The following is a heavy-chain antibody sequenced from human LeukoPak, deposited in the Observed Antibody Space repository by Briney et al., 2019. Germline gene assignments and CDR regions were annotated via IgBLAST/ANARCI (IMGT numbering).Heavy chain of an antibody. J-gene: IGHJ5*01. V-gene: IGHV4-59*01. CDR1: GGSISSYY. Sequence: PSETLSLTCTVSGGSISSYYWSWIRQPPGKGLEWIGYIYYSGSTNYNPSLKSRVTISVDTSKNQFSLKLSSVTAADTAVYYCARAAQEGQNWFDPWGQGTLVTVSS. D-gene: IGHD6-13*01. CDR2: IYYSGST. CDR3: ARAAQEGQNWFDP.